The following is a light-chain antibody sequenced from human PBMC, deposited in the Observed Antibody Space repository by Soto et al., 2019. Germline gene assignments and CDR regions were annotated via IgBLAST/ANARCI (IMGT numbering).Light chain of an antibody. J-gene: IGLJ1*01. V-gene: IGLV1-47*01. CDR1: SSNIGSNY. CDR2: RNN. Sequence: QSVLTQPPSASGTPGQRVTISWSGSSSNIGSNYVYWYQQLPGTAPKLLIYRNNQRPSGVPDRFSGSKSGTSASLAISGLRSEDEADYYCAAWDDSLSGRGVFGTGTKVTVL. CDR3: AAWDDSLSGRGV.